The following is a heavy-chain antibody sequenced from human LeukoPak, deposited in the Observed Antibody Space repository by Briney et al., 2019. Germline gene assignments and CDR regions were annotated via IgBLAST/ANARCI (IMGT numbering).Heavy chain of an antibody. Sequence: PGGSLRLSCAASGFTFSTSTMSWVRQAPGKGLEWISATRGSGNPTYYADSVKGRFTISRDNSKNTLYLQMNSLRAEDTAVYYCARDGGYDFWSGYYQDYWGQGTLVTVSS. J-gene: IGHJ4*02. CDR1: GFTFSTST. CDR3: ARDGGYDFWSGYYQDY. D-gene: IGHD3-3*01. V-gene: IGHV3-23*01. CDR2: TRGSGNPT.